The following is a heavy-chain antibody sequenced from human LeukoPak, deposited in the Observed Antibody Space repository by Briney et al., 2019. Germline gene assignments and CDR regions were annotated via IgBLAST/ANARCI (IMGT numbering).Heavy chain of an antibody. Sequence: GGSLRLSCAATEFTFNAYDMHWVRQAAGKGLEWASYIGRAGDTYYAGSVKGRFTISREDAKNSLYLQMNSLGVGDTAVYYCARDSSGWGLAVWGQGTTVTVS. V-gene: IGHV3-13*04. CDR1: EFTFNAYD. D-gene: IGHD6-19*01. CDR3: ARDSSGWGLAV. CDR2: IGRAGDT. J-gene: IGHJ6*02.